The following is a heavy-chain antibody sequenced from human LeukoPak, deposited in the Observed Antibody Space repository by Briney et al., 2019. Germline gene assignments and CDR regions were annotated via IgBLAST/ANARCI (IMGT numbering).Heavy chain of an antibody. D-gene: IGHD4-17*01. V-gene: IGHV4-39*01. CDR1: GGSISSSSYY. Sequence: SETLSLTCTVSGGSISSSSYYWGWIRQPPGKGLEWIGSIYYSASTYYNPSLKSRVTISVDTSKNQFSLKLSSVTAADTAVYYCARLEGVDYGEIDYWGQGTLVTVSS. CDR2: IYYSAST. CDR3: ARLEGVDYGEIDY. J-gene: IGHJ4*02.